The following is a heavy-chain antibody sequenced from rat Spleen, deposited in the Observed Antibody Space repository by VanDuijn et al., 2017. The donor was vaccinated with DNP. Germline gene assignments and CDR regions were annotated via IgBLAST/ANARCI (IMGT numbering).Heavy chain of an antibody. Sequence: EVQLVESGGGPVQPGRSLKLSCVASGFIFSNYWMTWIRQAPGKGLEWVASIPTTGDSWYYSDSVKGRFSISRDNAKSTLYLQVNSLRSEDTATYYCTSNPHIRTAAPFDYWGQGVMVTVSS. CDR3: TSNPHIRTAAPFDY. D-gene: IGHD3-8*01. J-gene: IGHJ2*01. V-gene: IGHV5-31*01. CDR1: GFIFSNYW. CDR2: IPTTGDSW.